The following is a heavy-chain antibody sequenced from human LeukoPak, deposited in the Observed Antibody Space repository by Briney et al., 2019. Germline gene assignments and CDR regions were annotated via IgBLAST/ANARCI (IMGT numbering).Heavy chain of an antibody. V-gene: IGHV3-15*01. CDR3: ERAVAGTWDY. J-gene: IGHJ4*02. CDR1: GFTFSNAW. Sequence: PGGSLRLSCAASGFTFSNAWMSWVRQAPGKGLEWVGRIKSKTDGGTTDYAAPVKGRFTISRDDSKNTLYLQTNSLKTEDTAVYYCERAVAGTWDYWGQGTLVTVSS. D-gene: IGHD6-19*01. CDR2: IKSKTDGGTT.